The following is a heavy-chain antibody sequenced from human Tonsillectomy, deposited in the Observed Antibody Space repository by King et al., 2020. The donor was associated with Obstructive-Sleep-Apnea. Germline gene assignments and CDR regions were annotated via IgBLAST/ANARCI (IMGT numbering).Heavy chain of an antibody. Sequence: VQLVESGGGVVRPGGSLRLSCAASGFTFDDYGMSWVRQAPGKGLEWVSGINWNGGSTAYADSVKGRFTISRDNAKNSLYLQMNSLRAEDTAFNHCARDPGMAAAASWGDYFDYWGQATLVTVSS. D-gene: IGHD6-13*01. J-gene: IGHJ4*02. CDR2: INWNGGST. CDR3: ARDPGMAAAASWGDYFDY. CDR1: GFTFDDYG. V-gene: IGHV3-20*01.